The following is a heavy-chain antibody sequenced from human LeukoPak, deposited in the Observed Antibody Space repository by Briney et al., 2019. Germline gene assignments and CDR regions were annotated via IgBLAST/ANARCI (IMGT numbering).Heavy chain of an antibody. CDR3: ARDRGIAVYYMDV. CDR2: VSYDGSIK. D-gene: IGHD6-19*01. CDR1: GFTFKNYV. V-gene: IGHV3-30*04. J-gene: IGHJ6*03. Sequence: GRSLRLSCAASGFTFKNYVIHWVRQAPGKGLEWVAVVSYDGSIKYYADSVKGRFTISRDNSKNTLYLQMNSLRAEDTAVYYCARDRGIAVYYMDVWGKGTTVTVSS.